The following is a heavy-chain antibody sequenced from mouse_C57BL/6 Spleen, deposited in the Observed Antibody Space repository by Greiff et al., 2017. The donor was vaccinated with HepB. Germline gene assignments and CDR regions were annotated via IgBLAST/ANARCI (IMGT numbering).Heavy chain of an antibody. CDR3: ARHYSNYWFAY. Sequence: VQLQQPGAELVKPGASVKLSCKASGYTFTSYWMQWVKQRPGQGLEWIGEIDPSDSYTNYNQKFKGKATLTVDTSSSTAYMQLSSLTSEDSAVYYCARHYSNYWFAYWGQGTLVTVSA. D-gene: IGHD2-5*01. CDR2: IDPSDSYT. CDR1: GYTFTSYW. V-gene: IGHV1-50*01. J-gene: IGHJ3*01.